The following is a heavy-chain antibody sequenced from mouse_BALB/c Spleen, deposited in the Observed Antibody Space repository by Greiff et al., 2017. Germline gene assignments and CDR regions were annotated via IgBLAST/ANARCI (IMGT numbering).Heavy chain of an antibody. V-gene: IGHV5-17*02. D-gene: IGHD2-3*01. J-gene: IGHJ4*01. CDR3: ARRTIYDGYPYAMDY. Sequence: EVQGVESGGGLVQPGGSRKLSCAASGFTFSSFGMHWVRQAPEKGLEWVAYISSGSSTIYYADTVKGRFTISRDNPKNTLFLQMTSLRSEDTAMYYCARRTIYDGYPYAMDYWGQGTSVTVSS. CDR2: ISSGSSTI. CDR1: GFTFSSFG.